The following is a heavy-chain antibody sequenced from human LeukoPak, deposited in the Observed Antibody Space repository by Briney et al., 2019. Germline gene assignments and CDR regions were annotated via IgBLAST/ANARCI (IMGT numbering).Heavy chain of an antibody. D-gene: IGHD6-13*01. J-gene: IGHJ6*03. Sequence: SETLSLTCTVSGYSISSGYYWGWIRQPPGKGLEWIGSIYHSGSTYYNPSLKSRVTISVDTSKNQFSLKLSSVTAADTAVYYCARGYSSSWWNYYYYMDVWGKGTTVTASS. CDR1: GYSISSGYY. CDR3: ARGYSSSWWNYYYYMDV. CDR2: IYHSGST. V-gene: IGHV4-38-2*02.